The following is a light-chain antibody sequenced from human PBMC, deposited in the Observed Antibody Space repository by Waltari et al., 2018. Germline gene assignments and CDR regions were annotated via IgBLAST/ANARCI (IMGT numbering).Light chain of an antibody. CDR1: QSVLYSSNNKNY. CDR3: QQYYSTPLT. V-gene: IGKV4-1*01. CDR2: WAS. Sequence: DIVMTQSPDSLAVSLGERATINCKSSQSVLYSSNNKNYLAWYKQKPVQPPKLLIYWASTRESGVPDRFSGSGSGTDFTLTISSLQAEDVAVYYCQQYYSTPLTFGPGTKVDI. J-gene: IGKJ3*01.